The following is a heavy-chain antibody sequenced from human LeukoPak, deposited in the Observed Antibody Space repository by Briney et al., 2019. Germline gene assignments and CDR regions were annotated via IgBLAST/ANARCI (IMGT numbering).Heavy chain of an antibody. CDR2: IYYTGST. D-gene: IGHD1-26*01. J-gene: IGHJ4*02. CDR3: ARVGGWEPKLHGVTFDY. V-gene: IGHV4-59*01. CDR1: GGTISSYY. Sequence: SGTLSLTCTVSGGTISSYYWSWIRQPPGKGLEWIWYIYYTGSTNYNTSPKSRVTMSADTSKNQFSLKLSSVTAADTAVYFCARVGGWEPKLHGVTFDYLGQGTLVTVSS.